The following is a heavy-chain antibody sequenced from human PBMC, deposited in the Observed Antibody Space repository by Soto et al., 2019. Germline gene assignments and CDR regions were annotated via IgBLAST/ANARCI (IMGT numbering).Heavy chain of an antibody. J-gene: IGHJ5*02. D-gene: IGHD6-13*01. V-gene: IGHV3-13*01. CDR2: IGTAGDT. Sequence: PGGSLRLSCAASGFTFSSYDMHWVRQATGKGLEWVSAIGTAGDTYYPGSAKGRFTISRENAKNSLHLQMNSLRAEDTAVYYCTRDASRDSSARGWFDPWGPGTLVTVSS. CDR3: TRDASRDSSARGWFDP. CDR1: GFTFSSYD.